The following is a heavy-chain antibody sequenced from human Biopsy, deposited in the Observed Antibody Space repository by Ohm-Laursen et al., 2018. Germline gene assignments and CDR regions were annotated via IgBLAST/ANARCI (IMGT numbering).Heavy chain of an antibody. CDR3: ARLAQIYGDSPFDP. D-gene: IGHD4-17*01. Sequence: SSVKVSCKASGAIFSNYAITWVRQAPGQGLEWMGGIIPLFGAPNYAQKFQGRLTITADESKSTTCMELSSLRSEDTAVYYCARLAQIYGDSPFDPWGQGTLVTVSS. J-gene: IGHJ5*02. CDR1: GAIFSNYA. V-gene: IGHV1-69*01. CDR2: IIPLFGAP.